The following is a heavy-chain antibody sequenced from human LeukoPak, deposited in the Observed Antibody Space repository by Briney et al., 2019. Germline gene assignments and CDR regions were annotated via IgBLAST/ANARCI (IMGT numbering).Heavy chain of an antibody. Sequence: SETLSLTCTVSGGSISSGSYYWSWIRQPAGKGLEWIGRIYTSGSSNYNPSLKSRVTISVDTSKNQFSLKLSSVTAADTAVYYCARGPAYDFWSGAFDYRGQGTLVTVSS. V-gene: IGHV4-61*02. J-gene: IGHJ4*02. D-gene: IGHD3-3*01. CDR1: GGSISSGSYY. CDR2: IYTSGSS. CDR3: ARGPAYDFWSGAFDY.